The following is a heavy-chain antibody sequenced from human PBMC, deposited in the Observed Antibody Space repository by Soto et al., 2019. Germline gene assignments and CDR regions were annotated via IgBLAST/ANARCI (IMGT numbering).Heavy chain of an antibody. CDR1: GFTFSSYG. CDR3: AKESYYYDSSAHAFDI. V-gene: IGHV3-30*18. J-gene: IGHJ3*02. D-gene: IGHD3-22*01. CDR2: ISYDGSNK. Sequence: QVQLVESGGGVVQPGRSLRLSCAASGFTFSSYGMHWVRQAPGKGLEWVAVISYDGSNKYYADSVKGRFTISRDNSKNTLYLQMNSLRAEDTAVYYCAKESYYYDSSAHAFDIWGQGTMVTVSS.